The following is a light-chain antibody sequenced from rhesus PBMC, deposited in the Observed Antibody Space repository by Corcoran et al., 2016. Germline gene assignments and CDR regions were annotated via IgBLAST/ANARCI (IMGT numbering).Light chain of an antibody. Sequence: EIVMTQSPATLSLSPGERATLSCRASQSVRSYVTWYQQKPDQAPRLLIYGASSRATGIPDRVSGSGSGTDVSLTISSLEPEDFAVYYCQQYSNWPTFGQGTKVEI. CDR1: QSVRSY. J-gene: IGKJ1*01. CDR3: QQYSNWPT. CDR2: GAS. V-gene: IGKV3S9*01.